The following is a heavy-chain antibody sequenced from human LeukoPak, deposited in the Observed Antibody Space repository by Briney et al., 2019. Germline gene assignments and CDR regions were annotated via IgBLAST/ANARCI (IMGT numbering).Heavy chain of an antibody. CDR1: GGSISSYY. J-gene: IGHJ4*02. Sequence: PSETLSLTCTVSGGSISSYYWSWIRQPPGKGLEWIGYIYYSGSTNYNPSLKSRVTISVDTSKNQFSLKLSSVTAADTAVYYCASNDGEADYWGQGTLVTVSS. D-gene: IGHD3-10*01. CDR2: IYYSGST. CDR3: ASNDGEADY. V-gene: IGHV4-59*01.